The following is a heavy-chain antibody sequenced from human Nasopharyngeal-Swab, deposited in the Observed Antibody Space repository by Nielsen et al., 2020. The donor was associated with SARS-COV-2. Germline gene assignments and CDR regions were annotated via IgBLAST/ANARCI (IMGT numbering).Heavy chain of an antibody. V-gene: IGHV5-51*01. CDR3: ALSSSSSGAYFA. Sequence: GESLKISCKGSGYTFSDSWIAWVRQMPGKGLEWMGIIFPDDSDTKYSPSLQGQVTISVDKSINTAYLQWTSLKASDSGIYYCALSSSSSGAYFAWGQGTLVTVSS. D-gene: IGHD2/OR15-2a*01. CDR2: IFPDDSDT. CDR1: GYTFSDSW. J-gene: IGHJ5*02.